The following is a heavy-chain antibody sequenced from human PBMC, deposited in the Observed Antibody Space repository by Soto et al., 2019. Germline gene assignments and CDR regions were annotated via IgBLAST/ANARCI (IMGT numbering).Heavy chain of an antibody. CDR1: DGTISSGGYC. CDR3: ARDWRIAAAGPDYYYGMDV. V-gene: IGHV4-31*02. Sequence: SQTLCLTWTVSDGTISSGGYCWSWIRQHPGKGLEWIGYIYYSGSTYYNPSLKSRVTISVDTSKNQFSLKLSSVTAADTAVYYCARDWRIAAAGPDYYYGMDVWGQGTTVTVSS. D-gene: IGHD6-13*01. J-gene: IGHJ6*02. CDR2: IYYSGST.